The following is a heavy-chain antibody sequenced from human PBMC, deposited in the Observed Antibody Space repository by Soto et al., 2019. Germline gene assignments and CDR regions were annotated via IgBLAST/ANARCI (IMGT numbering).Heavy chain of an antibody. CDR1: GFTFSSYA. CDR2: ISGSGGST. J-gene: IGHJ6*02. V-gene: IGHV3-23*01. D-gene: IGHD3-10*01. Sequence: PGGSLILSCAVSGFTFSSYAMSWVRQAPGKGLEWVSCISGSGGSTDYADSVKGRFTISRDNSKNTLYLQMNSLRAEDTAVYHCAKDLTMVRGVIYYGLDVWGQGTTVTVSS. CDR3: AKDLTMVRGVIYYGLDV.